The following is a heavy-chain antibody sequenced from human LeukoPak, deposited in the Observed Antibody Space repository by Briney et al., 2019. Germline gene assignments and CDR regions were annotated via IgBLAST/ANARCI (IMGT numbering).Heavy chain of an antibody. J-gene: IGHJ3*01. CDR3: ARGESFALDV. V-gene: IGHV3-20*04. CDR2: INWNGGST. Sequence: RPGGSLRLSCAAFGFTFDVYGMSWVRQAPGKGLEWVSGINWNGGSTGYADSVKGRFTISRDNAKNSLYLQMNSMRAEDTALYYCARGESFALDVWGQGAMVTVSS. CDR1: GFTFDVYG.